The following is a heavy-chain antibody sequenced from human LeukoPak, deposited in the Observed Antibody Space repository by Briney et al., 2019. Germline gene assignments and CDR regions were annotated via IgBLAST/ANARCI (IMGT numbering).Heavy chain of an antibody. J-gene: IGHJ5*02. V-gene: IGHV1-46*01. D-gene: IGHD2-2*02. CDR3: AIDSEFQGGDCSSTSCYNKRGNH. CDR2: INPSGGNT. Sequence: ASVKVSCKASGYTFTSYYMHWVRQAPGQGLEWMGIINPSGGNTSYAQKFQGRVTITTDESTSTAYMELSSLRSEDTAVYYCAIDSEFQGGDCSSTSCYNKRGNHWGQGTLVTVSS. CDR1: GYTFTSYY.